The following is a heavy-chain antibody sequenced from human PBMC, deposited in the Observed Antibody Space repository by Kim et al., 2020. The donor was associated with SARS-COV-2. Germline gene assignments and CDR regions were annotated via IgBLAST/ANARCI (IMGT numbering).Heavy chain of an antibody. V-gene: IGHV4-59*08. J-gene: IGHJ4*02. CDR1: GGSISSYY. CDR3: ARLYSGYYYFIDY. CDR2: IYYSGST. D-gene: IGHD3-22*01. Sequence: SETLSLTCTVSGGSISSYYWSWIRQPPGKGLEWIGYIYYSGSTNYNPSLKSRVTISVDTSKNQFSLKLSSVTAADTAVYYCARLYSGYYYFIDYWGQGTLVTVSS.